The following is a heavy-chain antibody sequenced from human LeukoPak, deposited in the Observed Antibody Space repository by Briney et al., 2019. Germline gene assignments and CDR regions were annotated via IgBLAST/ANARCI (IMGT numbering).Heavy chain of an antibody. Sequence: ASVKVSCKASGYTFTSYGISWVRQAPGQGLEWMGWISAYNGNTNYAQKLQGRVTMTPDTSTSTAYMELRSLRSDDTAVYYCARGLTIAAAGTSPRSASKPLDYWGQGTLVTVSS. V-gene: IGHV1-18*01. CDR1: GYTFTSYG. J-gene: IGHJ4*02. CDR2: ISAYNGNT. D-gene: IGHD6-13*01. CDR3: ARGLTIAAAGTSPRSASKPLDY.